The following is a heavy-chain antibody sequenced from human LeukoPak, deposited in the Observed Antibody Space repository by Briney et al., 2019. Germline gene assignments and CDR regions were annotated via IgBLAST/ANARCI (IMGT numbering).Heavy chain of an antibody. V-gene: IGHV4-59*01. CDR2: IYYSGST. J-gene: IGHJ6*03. Sequence: SETLSLTCTVSGGSISSYYWSWLRQPPGKGLEWIGYIYYSGSTNYNPSLKSRVTISVDTSKNQFSLKLSSVTAADTAVYYCARAHMITSYYYYYYMDVWGKGTTVTVSS. CDR3: ARAHMITSYYYYYYMDV. D-gene: IGHD3-16*01. CDR1: GGSISSYY.